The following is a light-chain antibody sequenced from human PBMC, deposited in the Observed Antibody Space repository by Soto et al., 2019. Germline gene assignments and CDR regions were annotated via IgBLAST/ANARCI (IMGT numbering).Light chain of an antibody. CDR3: QQYNSSPLT. Sequence: DIQMTQSPSTLSASVGDRVTITCRASQSISTWLAWFQQKPGKAPNLLIYKASRLESGVPSRFSGSGSGTEFTLTISTLQPDDFATYCFQQYNSSPLTFGGGTKVEIK. CDR2: KAS. J-gene: IGKJ4*01. V-gene: IGKV1-5*03. CDR1: QSISTW.